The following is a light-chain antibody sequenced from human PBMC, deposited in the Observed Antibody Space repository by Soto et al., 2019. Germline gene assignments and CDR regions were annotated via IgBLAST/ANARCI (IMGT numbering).Light chain of an antibody. V-gene: IGKV3-15*01. CDR2: GAS. Sequence: EIVMTQSPATLSVSPGERATLSCRASQSVGGQLAWYQQKPGQAPRLLIYGASTRATGIPARFSGSGSGTEFTLTISSLQSEDFAVYYCQQYKNWPPLTFGGGTKVEIK. J-gene: IGKJ4*01. CDR1: QSVGGQ. CDR3: QQYKNWPPLT.